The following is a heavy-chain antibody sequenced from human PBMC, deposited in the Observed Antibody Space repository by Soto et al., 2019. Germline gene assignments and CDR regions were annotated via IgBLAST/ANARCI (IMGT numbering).Heavy chain of an antibody. V-gene: IGHV1-2*02. D-gene: IGHD3-10*01. CDR3: ARDLPSLEVRSYGMDV. CDR2: INPVCGTP. Sequence: GASVKVSCKASGYTFTGYYMHWGRQAPGQGLEWMGGINPVCGTPDYAQKFQGRVTITADRSTNTAYMELSRLTSEDTAVYYCARDLPSLEVRSYGMDVWGQGTTVTVSS. CDR1: GYTFTGYY. J-gene: IGHJ6*02.